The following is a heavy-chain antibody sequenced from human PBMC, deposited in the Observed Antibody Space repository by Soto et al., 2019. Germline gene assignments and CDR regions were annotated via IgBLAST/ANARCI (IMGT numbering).Heavy chain of an antibody. J-gene: IGHJ4*02. V-gene: IGHV3-7*01. Sequence: EVQLVESGGGLVQPGGSLRLSCAVSGFTFSTYWMTWVRQAPGKGLEWVANIKQDGSEKHYVDSVKGRFTISRDNAKNSLNLQMNSLRAEDTAVYFCARGGSESDYWGQGTLVTVSS. CDR2: IKQDGSEK. CDR1: GFTFSTYW. D-gene: IGHD3-10*01. CDR3: ARGGSESDY.